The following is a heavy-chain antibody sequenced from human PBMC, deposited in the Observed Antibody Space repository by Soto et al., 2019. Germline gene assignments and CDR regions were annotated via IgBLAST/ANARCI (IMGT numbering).Heavy chain of an antibody. D-gene: IGHD3-3*01. Sequence: PSETLSLPCTVSGGSITSGGYFWDWIRQPPGKGLEWIGTVHSTGGTYYSPSLRSRVTISVDTSKNLFSMKMTSASATDTAVYFCAKREDSSRFGGLDIWGQGTAVTVSS. CDR3: AKREDSSRFGGLDI. CDR2: VHSTGGT. V-gene: IGHV4-39*01. J-gene: IGHJ6*02. CDR1: GGSITSGGYF.